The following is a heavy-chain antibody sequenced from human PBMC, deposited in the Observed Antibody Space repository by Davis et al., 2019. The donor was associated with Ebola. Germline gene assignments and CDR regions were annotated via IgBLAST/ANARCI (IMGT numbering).Heavy chain of an antibody. CDR3: ARRGYCSGTACPWGWFDP. CDR2: IYPGDSDT. D-gene: IGHD2-2*03. V-gene: IGHV5-51*01. CDR1: GYRFTSYW. J-gene: IGHJ5*02. Sequence: GESLKISCRASGYRFTSYWIGWVRQMPGKGLEWMGIIYPGDSDTRYSPSFQGQVTISADKSISTAYLQWTSLKASDTAMYYCARRGYCSGTACPWGWFDPWGQGTLVTVSS.